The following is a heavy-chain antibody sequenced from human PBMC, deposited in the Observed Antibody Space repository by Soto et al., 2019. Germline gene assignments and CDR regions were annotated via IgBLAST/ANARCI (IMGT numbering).Heavy chain of an antibody. J-gene: IGHJ3*01. Sequence: QITLKESGPTLVKPTQTLTLTCTFSGFSLSAQGGGVGWIRQPTGKALEWLALIYWDDDQRYSPSLKTRLTITEDTAKSQVVLTVTNMHPVDTATYYCAHAYGGTSWPNDAFDVWGQGTVVTVSS. D-gene: IGHD2-2*01. V-gene: IGHV2-5*02. CDR1: GFSLSAQGGG. CDR2: IYWDDDQ. CDR3: AHAYGGTSWPNDAFDV.